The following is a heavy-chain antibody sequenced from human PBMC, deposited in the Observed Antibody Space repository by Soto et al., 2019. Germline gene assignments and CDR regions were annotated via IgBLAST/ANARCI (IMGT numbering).Heavy chain of an antibody. CDR3: ARDMPRIAVAGTANDAFDI. Sequence: SVKVSCKASGGTFSSYAISWVRQAPGQGLEWMGGIIPIFGTANYAQKFQGRVTITADESTSTAYMELSSLRSEDTAVYYCARDMPRIAVAGTANDAFDIWGQWTMVTVSS. CDR2: IIPIFGTA. J-gene: IGHJ3*02. CDR1: GGTFSSYA. D-gene: IGHD6-19*01. V-gene: IGHV1-69*13.